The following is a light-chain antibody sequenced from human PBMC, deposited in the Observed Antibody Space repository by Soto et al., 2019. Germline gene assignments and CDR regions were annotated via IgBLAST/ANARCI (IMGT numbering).Light chain of an antibody. V-gene: IGKV3-15*01. J-gene: IGKJ1*01. Sequence: EIVMTQSPATLSVSPGERATLSCRASQSVGSNLAWYQQKPGQAPRLLIYGASTRATGIPARFSGSGSGTEFTLTISILQSEDSAVYYCQQYNNWPWTFRQGTKVEIK. CDR1: QSVGSN. CDR3: QQYNNWPWT. CDR2: GAS.